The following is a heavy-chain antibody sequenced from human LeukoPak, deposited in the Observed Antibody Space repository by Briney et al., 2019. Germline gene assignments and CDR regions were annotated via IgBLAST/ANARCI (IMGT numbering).Heavy chain of an antibody. CDR1: GFTFSSYE. CDR2: ISSSGSTI. D-gene: IGHD3-9*01. V-gene: IGHV3-48*03. Sequence: PGGSLRLSCAASGFTFSSYEMNWVRQAPGKGLEWVSYISSSGSTIYYADSVKGRFTISRDNSKNTLYLQMNSLRIEDTAVYYCAKGGKYDILTGFPRSRLLGDYWGQGTLVTVSS. J-gene: IGHJ4*02. CDR3: AKGGKYDILTGFPRSRLLGDY.